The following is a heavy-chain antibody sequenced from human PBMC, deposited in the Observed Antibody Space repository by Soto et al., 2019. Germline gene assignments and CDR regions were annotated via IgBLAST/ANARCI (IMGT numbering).Heavy chain of an antibody. V-gene: IGHV3-23*01. D-gene: IGHD3-3*01. CDR1: GFTFSSYA. J-gene: IGHJ5*02. Sequence: GGSLRLSCAASGFTFSSYAMSWVRQAPGKGLEWVSAISGSGGSTYYADSVKGRFTISRDNSKNTLYLQMNSLRAEDTAVYYCAKDGWRGIFWSGYSNWFDPWGQGTLVTVSS. CDR2: ISGSGGST. CDR3: AKDGWRGIFWSGYSNWFDP.